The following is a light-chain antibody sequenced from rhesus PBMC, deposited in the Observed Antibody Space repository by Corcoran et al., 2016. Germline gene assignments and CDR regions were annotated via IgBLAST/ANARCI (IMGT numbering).Light chain of an antibody. CDR2: YAD. CDR3: QLYNIMYS. Sequence: DIQLTQSPSSLSASIGDRVTITCRASQGIVRYLNWYQQKPGRAPKLLIFYADRLQSGVPARVTGSGSRTDFTLTISILQPEDFATYCCQLYNIMYSFGQGTKVDIK. CDR1: QGIVRY. J-gene: IGKJ2*01. V-gene: IGKV1-32*05.